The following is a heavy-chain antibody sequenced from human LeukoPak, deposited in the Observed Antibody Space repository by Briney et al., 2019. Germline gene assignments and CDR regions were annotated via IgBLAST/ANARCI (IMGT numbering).Heavy chain of an antibody. V-gene: IGHV3-15*01. CDR1: GFTFSNAW. J-gene: IGHJ6*03. CDR2: IKSKTDGGTT. Sequence: GGSLRLSCAASGFTFSNAWMSWVRQAPGKGLEWVGRIKSKTDGGTTDYAAPVKGRFTISRNESKNTLYLQMNSLKTEDTAVYYCTTDYLQPRWLQLVDYYYMDVWGKGTTVTVSS. CDR3: TTDYLQPRWLQLVDYYYMDV. D-gene: IGHD5-24*01.